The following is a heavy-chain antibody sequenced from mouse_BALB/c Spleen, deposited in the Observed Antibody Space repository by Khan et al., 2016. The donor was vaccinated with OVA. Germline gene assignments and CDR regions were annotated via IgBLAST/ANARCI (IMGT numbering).Heavy chain of an antibody. Sequence: QVQLQQSGAELVRPGASVKLSCKASGYTFTNYWVHWVKQRPGQGLEWIGEICPGDGRTNNNEKFKTKATLTVDKSSSTAYMQLSSLTSEDSAVYYCARNAYFGNYFDYWGQGTTLTVSS. J-gene: IGHJ2*01. V-gene: IGHV1S81*02. CDR2: ICPGDGRT. CDR3: ARNAYFGNYFDY. CDR1: GYTFTNYW. D-gene: IGHD2-10*01.